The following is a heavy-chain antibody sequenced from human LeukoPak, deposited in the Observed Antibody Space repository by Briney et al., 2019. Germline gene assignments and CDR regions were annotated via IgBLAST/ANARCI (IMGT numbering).Heavy chain of an antibody. V-gene: IGHV1-46*03. CDR2: IKPSAGST. CDR1: GYTFTSYY. CDR3: YRNVASGLDY. J-gene: IGHJ4*02. Sequence: ASGKVSCKASGYTFTSYYIHWVRQAPGQGLECMGVIKPSAGSTIYAQKFQGRVTVTGDTSTSTVYMELSSLRTDDTAVYYCYRNVASGLDYWGQGTLVTVSS. D-gene: IGHD3-10*01.